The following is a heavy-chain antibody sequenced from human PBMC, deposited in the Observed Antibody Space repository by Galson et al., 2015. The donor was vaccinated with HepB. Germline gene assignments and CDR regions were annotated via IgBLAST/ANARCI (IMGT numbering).Heavy chain of an antibody. J-gene: IGHJ4*02. Sequence: SLRLSCAASGFTFSSYAMHWVRQAPGKGLEWVAFTSHAGTTEDYADSVRGRFSVSRDNSKDTLYLQMNRLRTDDTAVYWCTYSDHLETDYWGQGTLVTVSS. D-gene: IGHD4-17*01. CDR3: TYSDHLETDY. V-gene: IGHV3-30*04. CDR2: TSHAGTTE. CDR1: GFTFSSYA.